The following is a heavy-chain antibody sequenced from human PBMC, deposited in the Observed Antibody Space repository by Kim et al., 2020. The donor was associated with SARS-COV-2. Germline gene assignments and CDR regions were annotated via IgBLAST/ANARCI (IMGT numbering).Heavy chain of an antibody. CDR1: GGSISSGGYY. CDR3: XRAXXXMIXXVGVXXI. J-gene: IGHJ3*02. V-gene: IGHV4-31*03. Sequence: SETLSLTCTVSGGSISSGGYYWSWIRQHPGKGLEWIGYIYYSGSTYYNPSLKSRXTISXXXSKXXFSLXXSSXXXADTXVYYXXRAXXXMIXXVGVXXIWXXXTMVXVS. CDR2: IYYSGST. D-gene: IGHD3-22*01.